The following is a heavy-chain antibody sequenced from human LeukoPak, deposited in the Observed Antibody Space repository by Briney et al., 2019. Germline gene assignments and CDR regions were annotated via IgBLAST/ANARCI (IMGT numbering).Heavy chain of an antibody. CDR1: GFSVSSSF. V-gene: IGHV3-53*01. CDR2: IYSIGST. CDR3: ARDRVYLGREDAFDI. Sequence: GGSLRLSCAASGFSVSSSFMSWVRQAPGKGLEWVSVIYSIGSTFYADSVKGRFTISRDNSKNTLCLHMNSLRAEDTAVYYCARDRVYLGREDAFDIWGQGTMVTVSS. D-gene: IGHD7-27*01. J-gene: IGHJ3*02.